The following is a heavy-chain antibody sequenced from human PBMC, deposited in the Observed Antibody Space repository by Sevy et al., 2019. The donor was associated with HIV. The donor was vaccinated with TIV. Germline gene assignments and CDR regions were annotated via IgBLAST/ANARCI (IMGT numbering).Heavy chain of an antibody. Sequence: GGSLRLSCAASGFTFIDYYMSWIRQAPGKGLEWVSYISGSDTTIYYADSVKGRFSISRDNAKNSLYLQMHSLRAEDTAVYYCARDHVKDGDLGDYYYYTMDVWGQGTTVTVSS. V-gene: IGHV3-11*01. CDR1: GFTFIDYY. CDR2: ISGSDTTI. J-gene: IGHJ6*02. CDR3: ARDHVKDGDLGDYYYYTMDV. D-gene: IGHD4-17*01.